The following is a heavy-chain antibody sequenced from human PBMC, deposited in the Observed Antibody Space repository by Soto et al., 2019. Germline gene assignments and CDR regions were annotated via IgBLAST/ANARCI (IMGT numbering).Heavy chain of an antibody. CDR2: IYPGDSDT. CDR1: GYTFTSYW. D-gene: IGHD1-26*01. CDR3: ASGRVGAGYYYGMDV. Sequence: KVSCKASGYTFTSYWIGWVRQMPGKGLEWMGIIYPGDSDTRYSPSFQGQVTISADKSISTAYLQWSSLKASDTAMYYCASGRVGAGYYYGMDVWGQGTTVTVSS. V-gene: IGHV5-51*01. J-gene: IGHJ6*02.